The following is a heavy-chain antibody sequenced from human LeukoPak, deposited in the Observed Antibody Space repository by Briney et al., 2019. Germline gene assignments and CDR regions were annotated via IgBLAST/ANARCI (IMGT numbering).Heavy chain of an antibody. CDR3: ARTTMVRGTYYMDV. D-gene: IGHD3-10*01. Sequence: SETLSLTCAASGGSISSSNWWSWVRQPPGKGLEWIGEIYHSGSTNYNPSLKSRVAKSVDKSKNQFSLKLSSVTAADTAVYYCARTTMVRGTYYMDVWGKGTTVTISS. CDR2: IYHSGST. J-gene: IGHJ6*03. V-gene: IGHV4-4*02. CDR1: GGSISSSNW.